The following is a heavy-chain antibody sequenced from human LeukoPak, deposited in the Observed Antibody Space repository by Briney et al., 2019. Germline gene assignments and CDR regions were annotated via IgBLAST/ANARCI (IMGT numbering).Heavy chain of an antibody. D-gene: IGHD3-3*01. CDR1: GFTFSSYA. CDR2: VSASGDNT. V-gene: IGHV3-23*01. CDR3: AKVPRGERVVIIKIFDY. Sequence: GGSLRLSCAASGFTFSSYAMSWVRQAPGKGLEWVSAVSASGDNTYYTDSVKGRFTISRDNSKNTLYLQMNSLRAEDTAVYYCAKVPRGERVVIIKIFDYWGQGTLVTVSS. J-gene: IGHJ4*02.